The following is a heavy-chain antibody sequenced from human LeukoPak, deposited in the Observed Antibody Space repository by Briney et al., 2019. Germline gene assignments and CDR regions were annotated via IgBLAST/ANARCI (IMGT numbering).Heavy chain of an antibody. CDR2: INHSGST. D-gene: IGHD5-18*01. CDR3: ARGHRYSYGRPWLDP. V-gene: IGHV4-34*01. CDR1: GGSFSGYY. Sequence: KPSETLSLTCAVYGGSFSGYYWSWIRQPPGKGLEWIGEINHSGSTNYNPSLKSRVTISVDTSKNQFSLKLSSVTAADTAVYYCARGHRYSYGRPWLDPWGQGTLVTVSS. J-gene: IGHJ5*02.